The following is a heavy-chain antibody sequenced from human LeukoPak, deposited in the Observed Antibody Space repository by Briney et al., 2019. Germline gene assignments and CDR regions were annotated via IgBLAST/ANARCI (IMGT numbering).Heavy chain of an antibody. D-gene: IGHD3-16*01. V-gene: IGHV3-7*03. CDR3: ARGGGLDV. CDR1: GFPFSSYW. Sequence: GGSLRLSCVASGFPFSSYWMNWARQAPGKGLEWVASINHNGNVNYYVDSVKGRFTISRDNAKNSLYLQMSNLRAEDTAVYFCARGGGLDVWGQGATVTVSS. CDR2: INHNGNVN. J-gene: IGHJ6*02.